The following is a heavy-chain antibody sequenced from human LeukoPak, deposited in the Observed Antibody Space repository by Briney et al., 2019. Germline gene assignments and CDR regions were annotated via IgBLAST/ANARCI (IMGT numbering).Heavy chain of an antibody. CDR3: ARELTMVRGVKSTWFDP. D-gene: IGHD3-10*01. V-gene: IGHV4-30-4*01. J-gene: IGHJ5*02. CDR1: GGSISSGDYY. Sequence: PSQTLSLTCTVSGGSISSGDYYWSWIRQPPGKGLEWIGYIYYSGSTYYNPSLKSRVTISVDTSKNQFSLKLSSVTAADTAVYYCARELTMVRGVKSTWFDPWGPGTLVTVSS. CDR2: IYYSGST.